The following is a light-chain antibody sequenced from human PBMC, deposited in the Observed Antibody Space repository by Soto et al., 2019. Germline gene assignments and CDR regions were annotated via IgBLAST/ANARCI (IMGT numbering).Light chain of an antibody. CDR1: SSNIGAGYD. J-gene: IGLJ3*02. V-gene: IGLV1-40*01. CDR2: GNS. Sequence: QSMLTQPPSVSGAPGQRVTISCTGSSSNIGAGYDVHWYQQLPGTAPKLLIYGNSNRPSGVPDRFSGSKSGTSASLAITGLQXXXXXDYYCQSYDSSLSGSVFGGGTKL. CDR3: QSYDSSLSGSV.